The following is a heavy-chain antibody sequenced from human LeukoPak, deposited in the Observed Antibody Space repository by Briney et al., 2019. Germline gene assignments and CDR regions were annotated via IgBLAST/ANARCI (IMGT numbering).Heavy chain of an antibody. Sequence: SETLSLTCTVSGGSISSYYWSWIRQPPGKGLEWIGYIYYSGSTNYNPSLKSRVTISVDTSKNQFSLKLSSVTAADTGVYYCARHMKGRGLLTVTRYYFDYWGQGTLVTVSS. J-gene: IGHJ4*02. CDR1: GGSISSYY. V-gene: IGHV4-59*01. CDR2: IYYSGST. D-gene: IGHD4-17*01. CDR3: ARHMKGRGLLTVTRYYFDY.